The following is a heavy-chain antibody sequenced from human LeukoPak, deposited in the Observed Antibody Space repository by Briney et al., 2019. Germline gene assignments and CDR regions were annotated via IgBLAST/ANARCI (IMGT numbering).Heavy chain of an antibody. CDR3: ARDGPRSGYYNGDFDY. Sequence: GASVKVSCKASGYTFTGYYMHWVRQAPGQGLEWMRWINPNSGGTNYAQKFQGRVTMTRDTSISTAYMELSRLRSDDTAVYYCARDGPRSGYYNGDFDYWGQGTLVTVSS. J-gene: IGHJ4*02. CDR2: INPNSGGT. CDR1: GYTFTGYY. D-gene: IGHD3-22*01. V-gene: IGHV1-2*02.